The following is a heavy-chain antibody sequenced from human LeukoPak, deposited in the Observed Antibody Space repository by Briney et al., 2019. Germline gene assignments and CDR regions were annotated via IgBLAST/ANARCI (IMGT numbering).Heavy chain of an antibody. J-gene: IGHJ5*02. CDR3: ARGLRDSYYDFWSGYRHTPWNWFDP. CDR1: GYTFTSYD. V-gene: IGHV1-8*01. CDR2: MNPNSGNT. D-gene: IGHD3-3*01. Sequence: VASVKVSCTASGYTFTSYDINWVRQATGQGLEWMGWMNPNSGNTGYAQKFQGRVTMTRNTSISTAYMELSSLRSEDTAVYYCARGLRDSYYDFWSGYRHTPWNWFDPWGQGTLVTVSS.